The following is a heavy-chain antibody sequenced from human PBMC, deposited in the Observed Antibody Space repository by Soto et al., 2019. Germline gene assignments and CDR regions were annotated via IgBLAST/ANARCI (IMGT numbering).Heavy chain of an antibody. D-gene: IGHD2-8*02. CDR2: IYYSGST. CDR1: GGSISSSSYY. V-gene: IGHV4-39*01. Sequence: PLETLSLTCTVAGGSISSSSYYRGWNRKPPGKGLEWIGSIYYSGSTYYNPSLKSRVTISVDTSKNQFSLKLSSVTAADTAVYYCARHPPQAPLVRAAHYYMDVWGKGTTVTVSS. CDR3: ARHPPQAPLVRAAHYYMDV. J-gene: IGHJ6*03.